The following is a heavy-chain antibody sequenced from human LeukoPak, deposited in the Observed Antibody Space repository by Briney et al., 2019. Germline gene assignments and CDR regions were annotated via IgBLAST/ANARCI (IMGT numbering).Heavy chain of an antibody. CDR3: ARGFQSGDSPV. Sequence: GGSLRLSCVPSGFSVSAYSLSWVRQAPGKGLEWVAKIKKDGSEKDYVDSVKGRFTISRDDAKGSLYLQLNSLRVKDTAVYYCARGFQSGDSPVWGQGTLVTVSS. V-gene: IGHV3-7*01. CDR2: IKKDGSEK. J-gene: IGHJ4*02. CDR1: GFSVSAYS. D-gene: IGHD2-21*02.